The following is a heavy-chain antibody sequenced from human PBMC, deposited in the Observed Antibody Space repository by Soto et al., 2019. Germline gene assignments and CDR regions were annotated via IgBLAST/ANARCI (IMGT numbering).Heavy chain of an antibody. CDR1: GFTFSSYA. Sequence: SGGSLRLSCAASGFTFSSYAMHWVRQAPGKGLEWVAVISYDGSNKYYADSVKGRFTISRDNSKNTLYLQMNSLRVEDTAVYYCASSNTRSRDVDYWGQGTLVTVSS. V-gene: IGHV3-30-3*01. J-gene: IGHJ4*02. D-gene: IGHD2-2*01. CDR2: ISYDGSNK. CDR3: ASSNTRSRDVDY.